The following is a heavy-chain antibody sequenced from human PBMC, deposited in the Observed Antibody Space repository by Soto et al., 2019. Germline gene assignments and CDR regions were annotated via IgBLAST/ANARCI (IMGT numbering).Heavy chain of an antibody. CDR1: GGSMRTYY. CDR3: AREGASGFGMDV. V-gene: IGHV4-4*07. CDR2: IYPSGTT. Sequence: SETLSLTCTVSGGSMRTYYWGWIRQPAGKPLEWIGRIYPSGTTNYNPSLKSRVTLSLDTSKNQFSLNLSSVTAADTAVYYCAREGASGFGMDVRGQGTTVTVSS. J-gene: IGHJ6*02. D-gene: IGHD1-26*01.